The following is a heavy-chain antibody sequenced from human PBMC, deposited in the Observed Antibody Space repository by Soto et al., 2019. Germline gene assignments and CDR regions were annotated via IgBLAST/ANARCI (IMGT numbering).Heavy chain of an antibody. CDR3: ARVERGTATTVVDAFDI. J-gene: IGHJ3*02. CDR2: MSHSGGT. Sequence: QVQLQQWGAGLLKPSETLSLTCAVYGGFVSSGSYYWSWIRQPPGKGLEWIGEMSHSGGTHFNPSLKSRVTISVDTYKNKFSLKLSSVTAADTALYYCARVERGTATTVVDAFDIWGPGTMVTVSS. V-gene: IGHV4-34*01. CDR1: GGFVSSGSYY. D-gene: IGHD1-1*01.